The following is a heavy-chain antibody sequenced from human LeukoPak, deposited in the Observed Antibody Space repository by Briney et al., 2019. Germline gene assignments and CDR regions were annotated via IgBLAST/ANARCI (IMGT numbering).Heavy chain of an antibody. D-gene: IGHD1-26*01. V-gene: IGHV1-58*02. CDR1: GFTFTSSA. CDR3: SGGVSVGATEAYDY. J-gene: IGHJ4*02. Sequence: ASVKVSCKASGFTFTSSAMQWVRQARGQRLEWIGWIVVGSGNTNYAQKFQERVTITRDMSTSTAYMELSSLRSEDTAVYYCSGGVSVGATEAYDYWGQGTLVTVSS. CDR2: IVVGSGNT.